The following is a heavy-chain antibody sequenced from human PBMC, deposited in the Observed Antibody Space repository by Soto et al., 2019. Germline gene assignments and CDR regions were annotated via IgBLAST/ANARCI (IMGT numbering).Heavy chain of an antibody. Sequence: EVQLLESGGGLVQPGGSLRLSCAASGFTFSSYAMSWVRQAPGKGLEWVSAISGSGGRTYYADSVKGRFTISRDNSKNTLYLQMNSLRAEDTAVYYCAKDRRSYYYDSSGPHYFDYWGQGTLVTVSS. D-gene: IGHD3-22*01. CDR1: GFTFSSYA. CDR2: ISGSGGRT. CDR3: AKDRRSYYYDSSGPHYFDY. J-gene: IGHJ4*02. V-gene: IGHV3-23*01.